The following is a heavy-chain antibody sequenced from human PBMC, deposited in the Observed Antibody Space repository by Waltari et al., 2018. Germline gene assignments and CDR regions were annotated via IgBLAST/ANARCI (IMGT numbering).Heavy chain of an antibody. V-gene: IGHV3-66*02. D-gene: IGHD3-3*02. CDR3: ARWQSIAFWYFEL. Sequence: EVRLVESGGDLVRPGGSLSLSCTASGFDITYHYMTWVRQAPGKGLEWVSVIYAVGDTYYADSVKGRFTISRDTSKNEVFLQMNDVRAEDTAVYYCARWQSIAFWYFELWGRGTLVTVSS. CDR1: GFDITYHY. CDR2: IYAVGDT. J-gene: IGHJ2*01.